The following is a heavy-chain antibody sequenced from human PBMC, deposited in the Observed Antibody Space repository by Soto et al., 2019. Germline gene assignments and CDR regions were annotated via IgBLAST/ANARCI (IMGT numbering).Heavy chain of an antibody. CDR2: TYYRSKWYN. D-gene: IGHD3-16*01. CDR1: GDSVSSNSAA. V-gene: IGHV6-1*01. CDR3: ARFRRRGTVFDY. Sequence: SQTLSLTCAISGDSVSSNSAAGNWIRQSPSRGLEWLGRTYYRSKWYNDYAVSVKSRITINPDTSKNQFTLQLNSVTPEDAAVYYCARFRRRGTVFDYWGQGTLVTVSS. J-gene: IGHJ4*02.